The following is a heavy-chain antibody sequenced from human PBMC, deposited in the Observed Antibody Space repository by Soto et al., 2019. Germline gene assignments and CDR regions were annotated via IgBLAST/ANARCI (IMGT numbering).Heavy chain of an antibody. J-gene: IGHJ6*03. D-gene: IGHD3-9*01. V-gene: IGHV4-59*01. CDR2: IYYSGST. Sequence: SETLSLTCTVSGGSISSYYWSWIRQPPGKGLEWIRYIYYSGSTNYNPSLKSRVTISVDTSKNQFSLKLSSVTAADTAVYYCASSPGILTGYYGPSGYMDVWGKGTTVTVSS. CDR3: ASSPGILTGYYGPSGYMDV. CDR1: GGSISSYY.